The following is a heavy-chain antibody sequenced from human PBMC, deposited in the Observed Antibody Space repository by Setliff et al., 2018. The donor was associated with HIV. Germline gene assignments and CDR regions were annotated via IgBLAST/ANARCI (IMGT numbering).Heavy chain of an antibody. D-gene: IGHD6-19*01. J-gene: IGHJ4*02. CDR2: IIPAFGTA. CDR1: GDTLSIHP. CDR3: ARGGVEQWLVWNQGAGFY. V-gene: IGHV1-69*05. Sequence: GASVKVSCKASGDTLSIHPISWVRQAPGRGLDWMGGIIPAFGTANYAQKSQGRGTMTRNTSISTAYMELSSLRSEDTAVYYCARGGVEQWLVWNQGAGFYWGQGTLVTVSS.